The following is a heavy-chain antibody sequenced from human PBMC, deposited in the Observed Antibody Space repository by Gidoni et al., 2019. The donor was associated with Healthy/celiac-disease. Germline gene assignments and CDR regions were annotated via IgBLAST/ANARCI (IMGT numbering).Heavy chain of an antibody. CDR1: GLTFRSDA. D-gene: IGHD4-17*01. Sequence: QVQLVESGGGVVQPGRSLRLSCAASGLTFRSDAMHWVRQAPGKGLEWVAVISYDGSNKYYADSVKGRFTISRDNSKNTLYLQMNSLRAEDTAVYYCARDVYGDYVGGAFDIWGQGTMVTVSS. CDR3: ARDVYGDYVGGAFDI. V-gene: IGHV3-30*01. J-gene: IGHJ3*02. CDR2: ISYDGSNK.